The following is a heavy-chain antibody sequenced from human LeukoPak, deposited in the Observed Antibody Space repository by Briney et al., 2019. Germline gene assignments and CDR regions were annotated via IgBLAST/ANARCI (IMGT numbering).Heavy chain of an antibody. CDR3: ARCVVVPAAIFSGYYYYMDV. CDR2: IKTDGSEK. D-gene: IGHD2-2*02. Sequence: GGSLRLSCEGSGFTFSNYWMGWVRQAPGKGLQWVANIKTDGSEKYYVDSVKGRFTISRDNAKNSLYLQMNSLRAEDTAVYYCARCVVVPAAIFSGYYYYMDVWGKGTTVTVSS. J-gene: IGHJ6*03. V-gene: IGHV3-7*01. CDR1: GFTFSNYW.